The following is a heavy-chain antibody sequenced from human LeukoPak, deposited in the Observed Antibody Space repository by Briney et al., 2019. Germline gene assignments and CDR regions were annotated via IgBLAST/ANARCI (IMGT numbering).Heavy chain of an antibody. CDR2: ITTTFYT. CDR3: AKDVRGAAAAGTVLGY. Sequence: GWSLRLSCAASGFTFSSYSFNWVRQVPGKGLEWVSSITTTFYTYYTDSVKGRFTISRDNAKNSLYLQMISLRAEDTAVYYCAKDVRGAAAAGTVLGYWGQGTLVTVSS. D-gene: IGHD6-13*01. J-gene: IGHJ4*02. CDR1: GFTFSSYS. V-gene: IGHV3-21*01.